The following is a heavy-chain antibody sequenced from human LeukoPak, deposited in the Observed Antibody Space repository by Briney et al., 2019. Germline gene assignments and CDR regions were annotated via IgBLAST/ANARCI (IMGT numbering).Heavy chain of an antibody. CDR1: GFSFSSFS. V-gene: IGHV3-21*04. J-gene: IGHJ4*02. Sequence: GGSLRLSCAASGFSFSSFSMNWVRQAPGKGLEWVSYISGGSSFTYYVDSVKGRFTISRDNAKNSLYLQMNSLRAEDTAVYYCATLPNYSYGHPYYFDSWGQGTLVTVSS. CDR2: ISGGSSFT. D-gene: IGHD5-18*01. CDR3: ATLPNYSYGHPYYFDS.